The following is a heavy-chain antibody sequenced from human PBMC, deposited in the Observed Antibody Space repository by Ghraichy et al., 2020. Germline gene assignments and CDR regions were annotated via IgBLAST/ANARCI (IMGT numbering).Heavy chain of an antibody. J-gene: IGHJ4*02. D-gene: IGHD3-16*02. CDR2: IRSKAYGGTT. V-gene: IGHV3-49*04. CDR1: GFTFGDYT. Sequence: GGSLRLSCTASGFTFGDYTVNWVRQAPGKGLEWVGFIRSKAYGGTTEYAASVKGRFTISRDDSKSIAYLQMNSLKTEETAVYYCTSAGGTCGGVFDRLWWGQGTLVTVSS. CDR3: TSAGGTCGGVFDRLW.